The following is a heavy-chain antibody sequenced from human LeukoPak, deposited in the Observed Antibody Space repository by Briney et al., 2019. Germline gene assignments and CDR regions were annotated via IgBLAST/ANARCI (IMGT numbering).Heavy chain of an antibody. D-gene: IGHD3-16*02. CDR1: GFSLSTSGVG. Sequence: SGPTLVKPTQTLTLTCTLSGFSLSTSGVGVGWIRQPPGKALEWLSLIYWDDDKRYSPSLKSRLTITKDTSKNQVVLRMTNMDPVDTATYFCAHIMITFGGVVVIDYFDYWGQGTLVTVSS. CDR3: AHIMITFGGVVVIDYFDY. V-gene: IGHV2-5*02. J-gene: IGHJ4*02. CDR2: IYWDDDK.